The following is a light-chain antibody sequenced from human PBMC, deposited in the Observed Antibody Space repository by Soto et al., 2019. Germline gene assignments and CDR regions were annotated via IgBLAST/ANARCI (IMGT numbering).Light chain of an antibody. V-gene: IGKV3-11*01. J-gene: IGKJ4*01. CDR2: DAY. CDR3: QQRSDSPPLT. Sequence: VVLTQSPATLSLSPGDRATLSCRASQSVFGYLAWYQDKPRQAPRLLIYDAYKRATGVPARFSGSGSETDFTLIISSLEPEDFAVYYCQQRSDSPPLTFGGGTKVEIK. CDR1: QSVFGY.